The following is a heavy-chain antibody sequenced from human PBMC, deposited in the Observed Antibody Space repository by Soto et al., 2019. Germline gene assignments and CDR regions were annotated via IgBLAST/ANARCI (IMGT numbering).Heavy chain of an antibody. J-gene: IGHJ3*02. CDR1: GDSISSNNNY. D-gene: IGHD1-1*01. CDR3: ATENGPTGYYAFDI. Sequence: ASETLSLTCTVSGDSISSNNNYWSWIRQPPGEGLEWIGFISYSGTTSYSPSLKSRVAISLDTSKNQFSLSLSSVTAADTAVYYCATENGPTGYYAFDIWGQGTMVTVSS. CDR2: ISYSGTT. V-gene: IGHV4-30-4*01.